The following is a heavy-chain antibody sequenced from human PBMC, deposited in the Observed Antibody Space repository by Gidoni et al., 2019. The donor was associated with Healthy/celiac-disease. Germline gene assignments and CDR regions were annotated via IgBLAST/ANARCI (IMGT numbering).Heavy chain of an antibody. J-gene: IGHJ3*02. V-gene: IGHV3-33*01. D-gene: IGHD4-17*01. Sequence: QVQLVESGGGVVQPGRSLRLSCASSGFTFSSYGMHWVRPAPGKGLEWVAVIWYDGSNKYYADSVKGRFTISRDNSKNTLYLQMNSLRAEDTAVYYCARDIWEYGDYGDAFDIWGQGTMVTVSS. CDR1: GFTFSSYG. CDR2: IWYDGSNK. CDR3: ARDIWEYGDYGDAFDI.